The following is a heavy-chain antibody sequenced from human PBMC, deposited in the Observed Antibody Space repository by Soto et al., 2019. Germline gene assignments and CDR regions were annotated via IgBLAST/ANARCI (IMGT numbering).Heavy chain of an antibody. CDR3: ASWIQKIDY. J-gene: IGHJ4*02. CDR1: GFTFSDYY. D-gene: IGHD5-18*01. Sequence: QVQLVESGGGLVKPGGSLRLSCAASGFTFSDYYMSWIRQAPGKGLEWVSYISSSGNTRYYADSVKGRFTISRDNAKNSLYLPLKSMRAGDTAVYYVASWIQKIDYWGQGTVVTVSS. CDR2: ISSSGNTR. V-gene: IGHV3-11*01.